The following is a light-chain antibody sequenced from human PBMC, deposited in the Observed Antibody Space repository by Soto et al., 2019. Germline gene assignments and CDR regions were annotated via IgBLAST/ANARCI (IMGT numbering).Light chain of an antibody. CDR3: QRYDPLPRT. V-gene: IGKV1-33*01. Sequence: DIQMIQSPSSLSASVGDRVTITCQASQEISNYLNWYQQKPGKAPKLLIYDASNLERGVPSRFSGRGSGPDFPYTISSLQPEDFATYYCQRYDPLPRTFGRGNKVEIK. CDR1: QEISNY. CDR2: DAS. J-gene: IGKJ1*01.